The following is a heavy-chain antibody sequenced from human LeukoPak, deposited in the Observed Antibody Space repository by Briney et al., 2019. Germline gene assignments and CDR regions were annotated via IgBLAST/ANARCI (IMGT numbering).Heavy chain of an antibody. CDR3: ARGYSSGWYGGCIDY. D-gene: IGHD6-19*01. Sequence: SETLSLTCTVSGGSISSGDYYWGWIRQPPGKGLEWMVYIYSSGSNYYNPSLKSRLIIYVDTSKNQFSLKLSSVTAADTAVYYCARGYSSGWYGGCIDYWGQGALVTVSS. CDR2: IYSSGSN. V-gene: IGHV4-30-4*01. J-gene: IGHJ4*02. CDR1: GGSISSGDYY.